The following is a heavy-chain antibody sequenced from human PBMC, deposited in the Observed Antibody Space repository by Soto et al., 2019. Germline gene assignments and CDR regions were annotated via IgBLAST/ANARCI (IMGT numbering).Heavy chain of an antibody. CDR2: IYYSGST. CDR1: GGSISSSSYY. V-gene: IGHV4-39*01. Sequence: SETLSLTCTVSGGSISSSSYYWRWIRQPPGKGLEWIGSIYYSGSTYYNPSLKSRVTISVDTSKNQFSLKLSSVTAADTAVYYCARRGAVAGTGYFDYWGQGTLVTVSS. D-gene: IGHD6-19*01. CDR3: ARRGAVAGTGYFDY. J-gene: IGHJ4*02.